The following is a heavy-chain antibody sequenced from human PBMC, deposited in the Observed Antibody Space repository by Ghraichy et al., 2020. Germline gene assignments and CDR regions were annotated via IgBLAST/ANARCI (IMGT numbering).Heavy chain of an antibody. V-gene: IGHV3-53*01. Sequence: GGSLRLSCAASGFTVSSNYMSWVRQAPGKGLEWVSVIYSGGSTYYADSVKGRFTISRDNSKNTLYLQMNSLRAEDTAVYYCARDLYPGYDAFDIWGQGTMVTVSS. J-gene: IGHJ3*02. CDR1: GFTVSSNY. CDR2: IYSGGST. CDR3: ARDLYPGYDAFDI. D-gene: IGHD6-25*01.